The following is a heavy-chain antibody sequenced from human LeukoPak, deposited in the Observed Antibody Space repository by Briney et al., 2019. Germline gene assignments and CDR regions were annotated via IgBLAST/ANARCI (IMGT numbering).Heavy chain of an antibody. CDR3: ASGVYCSRTSCSIDP. V-gene: IGHV1-2*02. D-gene: IGHD2-2*01. J-gene: IGHJ5*02. CDR2: INPNSGGT. CDR1: GYTFTGYY. Sequence: ASVKVSCKASGYTFTGYYMHWVRRAPGQGLEWMGWINPNSGGTNYAQKFQGRVTMTRDTSISTAYMELSRLRSDDTAVYYCASGVYCSRTSCSIDPWGQGTLVTVSP.